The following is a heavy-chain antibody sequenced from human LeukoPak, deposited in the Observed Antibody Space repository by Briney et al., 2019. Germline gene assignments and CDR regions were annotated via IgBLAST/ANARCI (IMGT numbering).Heavy chain of an antibody. Sequence: PGGSLRLSCVASGFTFSRHTTHAMSWVRQAPGEGLEWVSSSRISDDSTFYADSVKGRFTISRDSSMNTVYLQMNSLRAEDTAIYYCARVASISVAGLRYWHFDLWGRGSLVTVSS. J-gene: IGHJ2*01. CDR1: GFTFSRHTTHA. D-gene: IGHD6-19*01. CDR2: SRISDDST. V-gene: IGHV3-23*01. CDR3: ARVASISVAGLRYWHFDL.